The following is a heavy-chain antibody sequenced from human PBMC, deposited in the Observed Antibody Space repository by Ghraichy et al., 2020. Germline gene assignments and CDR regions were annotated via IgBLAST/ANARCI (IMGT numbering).Heavy chain of an antibody. Sequence: SETLSLTCTVSGGSISSGSYYWSWMRQSAGKGLEWIGRVYTSGSTNYNPSLKSRVTISVDTSKNQFSLKLSSVTAADTAVYYCARDGGNSAYYYYYGMDVWGQGTTVTVSS. V-gene: IGHV4-61*02. CDR1: GGSISSGSYY. CDR3: ARDGGNSAYYYYYGMDV. J-gene: IGHJ6*02. CDR2: VYTSGST. D-gene: IGHD4-23*01.